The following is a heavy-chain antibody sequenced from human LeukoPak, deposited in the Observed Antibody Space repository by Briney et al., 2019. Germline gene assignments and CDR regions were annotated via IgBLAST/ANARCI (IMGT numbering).Heavy chain of an antibody. J-gene: IGHJ5*02. D-gene: IGHD3-16*01. CDR2: INDKGDTS. Sequence: GGSLRLSCAASGFTFSSYAMTWVRQAPGKGLEWVSIINDKGDTSYYADSVKGRFTISRDNSKNTLYLQMNSLRAEDTAIYYCAKDATPMITNWFGPWGQGTLVTVSS. CDR3: AKDATPMITNWFGP. V-gene: IGHV3-23*01. CDR1: GFTFSSYA.